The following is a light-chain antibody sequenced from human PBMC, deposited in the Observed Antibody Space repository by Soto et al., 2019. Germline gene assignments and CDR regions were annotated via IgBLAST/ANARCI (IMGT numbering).Light chain of an antibody. V-gene: IGLV2-14*01. CDR1: SSDIGGYKY. CDR2: EVS. CDR3: SSHTSSGTLVV. Sequence: QSALTQPASVSGSPGQSITISCTGTSSDIGGYKYVSWYQQHPGKAPKLMIFEVSNRPSGVSNRFSGSKSGNTASLTISGLQADDEADYYCSSHTSSGTLVVFGGGTKVTVL. J-gene: IGLJ2*01.